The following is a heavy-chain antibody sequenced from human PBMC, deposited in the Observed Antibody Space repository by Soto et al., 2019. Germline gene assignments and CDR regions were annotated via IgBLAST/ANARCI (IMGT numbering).Heavy chain of an antibody. V-gene: IGHV4-59*01. CDR1: GGSISSNY. CDR3: ARYRRAAVVGYNLEN. D-gene: IGHD1-1*01. J-gene: IGHJ4*02. Sequence: SETLSLTCTVSGGSISSNYWTWIRQPPGKGLEWIGYVYNSGSTNYNPSLKSRVTISEDTSKSQFSLKVNSMTAADTAVYYCARYRRAAVVGYNLENWGQGILVTVSS. CDR2: VYNSGST.